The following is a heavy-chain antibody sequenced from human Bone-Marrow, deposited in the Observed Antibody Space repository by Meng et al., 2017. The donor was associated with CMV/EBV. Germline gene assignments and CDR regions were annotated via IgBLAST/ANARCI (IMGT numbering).Heavy chain of an antibody. CDR2: IRSKAYGGTT. CDR1: ASKLVDYA. V-gene: IGHV3-49*04. Sequence: SLTIYCTTSASKLVDYAMSWVRQAPGKGLEWVGFIRSKAYGGTTEYAASVKGRFTISRDDSKSIAYLQMNSLKTEDTAVYYCTRDETYYDFWSGYCFDYWGQGTLVTVSS. CDR3: TRDETYYDFWSGYCFDY. J-gene: IGHJ4*02. D-gene: IGHD3-3*01.